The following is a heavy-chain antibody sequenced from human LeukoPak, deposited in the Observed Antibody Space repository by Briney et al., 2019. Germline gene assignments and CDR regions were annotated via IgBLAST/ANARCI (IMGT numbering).Heavy chain of an antibody. D-gene: IGHD7-27*01. CDR2: IYYSGST. J-gene: IGHJ3*02. CDR1: GGSISSYY. Sequence: SETLSLTCTVSGGSISSYYWSWIRQPPGKGLEWIGYIYYSGSTNYNPSLKSRVTISVDTSKNQFSLKLSSVTAADTAVYYCARDTKTGDSAFDIWGQGTMVTVSS. CDR3: ARDTKTGDSAFDI. V-gene: IGHV4-59*01.